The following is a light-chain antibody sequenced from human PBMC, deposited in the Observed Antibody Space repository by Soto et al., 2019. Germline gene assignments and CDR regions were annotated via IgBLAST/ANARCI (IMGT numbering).Light chain of an antibody. Sequence: QSALTQPASVSGSPGQSITISCTGTSSDVGGYNYVSWYQQHPGKAPKLMIYEVSNRPSGVSNRFSGSKSGNTASLTISGLQAEDEADYYCCSYTSSSTYVFGTGTKETVL. V-gene: IGLV2-14*01. CDR1: SSDVGGYNY. CDR2: EVS. J-gene: IGLJ1*01. CDR3: CSYTSSSTYV.